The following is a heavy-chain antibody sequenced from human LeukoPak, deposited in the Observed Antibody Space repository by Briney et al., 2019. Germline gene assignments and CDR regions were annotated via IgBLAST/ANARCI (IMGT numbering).Heavy chain of an antibody. CDR1: GGSFSGYY. J-gene: IGHJ4*02. CDR2: INHSGST. CDR3: ARDVYDSSGYYRGGFDY. D-gene: IGHD3-22*01. V-gene: IGHV4-34*09. Sequence: SETLSLTCAVYGGSFSGYYWSWIRQPPGKGLEWIGEINHSGSTNYNPSLKSRVTISVDTSKSQFSLKLSSVTAADTAVYYCARDVYDSSGYYRGGFDYWGQGTLVTVSS.